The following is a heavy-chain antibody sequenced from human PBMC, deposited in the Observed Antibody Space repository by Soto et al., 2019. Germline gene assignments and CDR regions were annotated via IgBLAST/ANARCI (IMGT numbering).Heavy chain of an antibody. D-gene: IGHD6-6*01. CDR2: IIPIFGTA. Sequence: QVQLVQSGAEVKKPGSSVKVSCKASGGTFSSYAISWVRQAPGQGLEWMGGIIPIFGTANYAQKFQGRVTNTADESTGTAYMELSSLRSEDTAVYYCATYSSSSGFDYWGQGTLVTVSS. J-gene: IGHJ4*02. V-gene: IGHV1-69*01. CDR1: GGTFSSYA. CDR3: ATYSSSSGFDY.